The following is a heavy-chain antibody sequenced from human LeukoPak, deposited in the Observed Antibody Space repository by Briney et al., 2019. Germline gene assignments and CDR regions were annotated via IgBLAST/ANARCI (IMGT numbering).Heavy chain of an antibody. CDR3: ARGTISGADY. D-gene: IGHD6-19*01. Sequence: GASVKVSCKASGYTFTDYYMHWVQQAPGKGLEWMGRVDPEDGETIYAEKFQGRVTITADTSTDTAYMELSSLRSEDTAVYYCARGTISGADYWGQGTLVTVSS. J-gene: IGHJ4*02. CDR2: VDPEDGET. V-gene: IGHV1-69-2*01. CDR1: GYTFTDYY.